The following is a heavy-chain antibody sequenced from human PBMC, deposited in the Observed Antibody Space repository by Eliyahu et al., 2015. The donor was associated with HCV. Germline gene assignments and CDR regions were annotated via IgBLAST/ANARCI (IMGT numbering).Heavy chain of an antibody. V-gene: IGHV1-69*01. J-gene: IGHJ1*01. CDR2: ILPVFGSS. D-gene: IGHD5/OR15-5a*01. CDR3: ATVRASVTHRAEYFQH. Sequence: QVQLEQSGAEVKKPGSSVKVSCKASGGTFRTLSINWVRQAPGQGLEWMGRILPVFGSSNYAQKFQGRVSITADESTATAYLELNSLTSDDTAILYCATVRASVTHRAEYFQHWGQGTLVTVS. CDR1: GGTFRTLS.